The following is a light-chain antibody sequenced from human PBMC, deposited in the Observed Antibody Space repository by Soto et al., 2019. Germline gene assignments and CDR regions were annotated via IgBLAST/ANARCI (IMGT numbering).Light chain of an antibody. V-gene: IGLV1-44*01. Sequence: QSVLTQPPSASGTPGQRVTISCSGSSSNIGSNTVNWYQQLPGTAPKLLIYSYNQRPSGVPDRFSGSKSGTSASLAISGLQSEDEADYYWAAWDDSLNGVVFGGGTKLTVL. CDR2: SYN. CDR1: SSNIGSNT. J-gene: IGLJ2*01. CDR3: AAWDDSLNGVV.